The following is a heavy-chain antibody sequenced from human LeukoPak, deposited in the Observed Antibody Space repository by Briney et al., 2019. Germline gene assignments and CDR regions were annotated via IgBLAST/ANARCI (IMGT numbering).Heavy chain of an antibody. J-gene: IGHJ4*02. Sequence: PSETLSLTCTVSGGSISSRSYYWGWIRQPPGKGLEWIGSIYYSEGTYYNPSLKSRVTISIDTSKNQFSLKLNSVTAADTAVYYCARDRYCSGRSCYGPPDYWGQGVLVTVSS. CDR3: ARDRYCSGRSCYGPPDY. CDR1: GGSISSRSYY. V-gene: IGHV4-39*07. CDR2: IYYSEGT. D-gene: IGHD2-15*01.